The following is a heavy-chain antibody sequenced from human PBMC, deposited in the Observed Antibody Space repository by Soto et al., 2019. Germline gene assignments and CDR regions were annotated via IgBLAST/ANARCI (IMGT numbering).Heavy chain of an antibody. J-gene: IGHJ4*02. V-gene: IGHV3-30-3*01. CDR2: MSPNGNNQ. CDR1: GFTFSIYA. D-gene: IGHD3-22*01. Sequence: PVGSLRLSCAAPGFTFSIYALHWVRQAPGKGLEGVAVMSPNGNNQYYADSVKGRFTISRDTSKSTLYLQMTSLRPYDTAVYYCATGANFYYDTSRYWGQGTLVTVSS. CDR3: ATGANFYYDTSRY.